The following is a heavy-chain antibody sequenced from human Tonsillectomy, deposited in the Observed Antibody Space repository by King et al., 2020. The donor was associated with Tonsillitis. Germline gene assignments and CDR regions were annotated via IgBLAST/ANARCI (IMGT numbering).Heavy chain of an antibody. D-gene: IGHD6-25*01. V-gene: IGHV3-20*04. CDR2: INWSGGST. J-gene: IGHJ4*02. CDR1: GFSFDDYG. CDR3: ARGPNARGSGWDFDC. Sequence: VQLVESGGGVVRPGGSLRLSCAASGFSFDDYGMNWVRQAPGKGLEWVSGINWSGGSTAYTDSVKGRFTISRDNAKNSLYLQMNSLRAEDTALYCCARGPNARGSGWDFDCWGQRTLVTVSS.